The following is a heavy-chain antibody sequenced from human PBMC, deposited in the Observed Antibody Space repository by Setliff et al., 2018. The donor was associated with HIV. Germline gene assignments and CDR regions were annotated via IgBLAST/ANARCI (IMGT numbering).Heavy chain of an antibody. CDR2: IIPILGIA. Sequence: ASVKVSCKASGYTFTGYYMHWVRQAPGQGLEWMGGIIPILGIASYSQKFQGRVTITADKSTSTAYMELSSLRSEDTAVYYCARPQWELGVDYYGMDVWGQGTTVTVSS. D-gene: IGHD1-26*01. J-gene: IGHJ6*02. V-gene: IGHV1-69*10. CDR1: GYTFTGYY. CDR3: ARPQWELGVDYYGMDV.